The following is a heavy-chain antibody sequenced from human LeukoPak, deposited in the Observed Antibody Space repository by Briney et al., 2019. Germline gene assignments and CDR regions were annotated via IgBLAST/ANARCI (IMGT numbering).Heavy chain of an antibody. CDR3: AKVIPTNYYGSGSWYFDY. J-gene: IGHJ4*02. CDR2: ISGSGGST. V-gene: IGHV3-23*01. Sequence: GGSLRLSCAASGFTFSSYAMSWVRQAPGKGLEWVSAISGSGGSTYYADSVKGRFTISRDNSKNTLYLQMNSLRAEDTAVYYCAKVIPTNYYGSGSWYFDYWGQGTLVTVSS. D-gene: IGHD3-10*01. CDR1: GFTFSSYA.